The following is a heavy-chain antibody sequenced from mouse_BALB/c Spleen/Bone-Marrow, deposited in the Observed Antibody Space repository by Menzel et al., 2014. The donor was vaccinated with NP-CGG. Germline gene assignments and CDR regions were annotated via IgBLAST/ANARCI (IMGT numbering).Heavy chain of an antibody. J-gene: IGHJ3*01. CDR1: GFDFSRYW. CDR3: ARLGYYGWFAY. D-gene: IGHD2-3*01. V-gene: IGHV4-1*02. Sequence: EVKLVESGGGLVQPGGSLKLSCAASGFDFSRYWMSWVRQAPGKGLEWIGEINPDSNTINYTPSLKDKFVISRDNAKNTLYLQMSKVKSEDTALYHCARLGYYGWFAYWGQGTLVTVSA. CDR2: INPDSNTI.